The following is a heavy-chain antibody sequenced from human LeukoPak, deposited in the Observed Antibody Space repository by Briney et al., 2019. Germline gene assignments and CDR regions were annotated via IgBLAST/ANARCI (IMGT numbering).Heavy chain of an antibody. CDR3: ARDKLGACDY. Sequence: ASVKVSCKASGYMFTSYGISWVRQAPGQGLEWMGGIIPIFGTANYAQKFQGRVTITADESTSTAYMELSSLRSEDTAVYYCARDKLGACDYWGQGTLVTVSS. J-gene: IGHJ4*02. CDR2: IIPIFGTA. CDR1: GYMFTSYG. D-gene: IGHD3-10*01. V-gene: IGHV1-69*13.